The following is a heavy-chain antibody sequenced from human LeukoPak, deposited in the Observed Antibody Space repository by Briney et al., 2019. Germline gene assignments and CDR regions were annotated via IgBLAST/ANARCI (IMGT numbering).Heavy chain of an antibody. V-gene: IGHV1-2*04. D-gene: IGHD6-19*01. J-gene: IGHJ3*02. Sequence: ASVKVSCKASGGTFSSYAISWVRQAPGQGLEWMGWINPNSGGTNYAQKFQGWVTMTRDTSISTAYMELSRLRSDDTAVYYCARSYRIAVAGEDAFDIWGQGTMVTVSS. CDR3: ARSYRIAVAGEDAFDI. CDR1: GGTFSSYA. CDR2: INPNSGGT.